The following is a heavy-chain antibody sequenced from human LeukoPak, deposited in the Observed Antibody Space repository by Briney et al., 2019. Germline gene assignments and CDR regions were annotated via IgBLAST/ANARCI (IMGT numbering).Heavy chain of an antibody. CDR2: ISAYNGNT. CDR1: GYTFTSYG. V-gene: IGHV1-18*01. D-gene: IGHD3-16*01. Sequence: GASVKVSCKASGYTFTSYGISWVRQAPGQGLEWMGWISAYNGNTNYAQKLQGRVTMTTDTSTSTAYMEPRSLRSDDTAVYYCARSGLTLRLGTHSKPGGMDVWGQGTTVTVSS. J-gene: IGHJ6*02. CDR3: ARSGLTLRLGTHSKPGGMDV.